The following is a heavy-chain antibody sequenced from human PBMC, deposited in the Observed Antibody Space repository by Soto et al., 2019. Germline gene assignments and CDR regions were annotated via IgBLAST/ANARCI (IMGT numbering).Heavy chain of an antibody. V-gene: IGHV3-43D*04. CDR2: ISWDGGST. J-gene: IGHJ6*02. Sequence: EVQLVESGGVVVQPGGSLRLSCAASGFTFDDYAMHWVRQAPGKGLEWVSLISWDGGSTYYADSVKGRFTISRDNSKNSLYLQMNSLRAEDTALYYCAKDKNSAETHHYGMDVWGQGTTVTVSS. CDR3: AKDKNSAETHHYGMDV. CDR1: GFTFDDYA. D-gene: IGHD2-2*01.